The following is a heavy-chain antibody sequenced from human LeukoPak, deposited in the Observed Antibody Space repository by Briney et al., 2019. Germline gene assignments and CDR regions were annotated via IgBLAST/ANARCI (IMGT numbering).Heavy chain of an antibody. CDR1: GFTFDDYG. V-gene: IGHV3-9*01. D-gene: IGHD5/OR15-5a*01. CDR2: INWSGSSI. Sequence: GGSLRLSCAASGFTFDDYGMHWVRQAPGKGPEWVSGINWSGSSIGYADSVKGRYTISRDNAKNALYLQMNNLRVEDTAFYYCAKHRLSVSTVMDLWALGTALTVSS. CDR3: AKHRLSVSTVMDL. J-gene: IGHJ6*02.